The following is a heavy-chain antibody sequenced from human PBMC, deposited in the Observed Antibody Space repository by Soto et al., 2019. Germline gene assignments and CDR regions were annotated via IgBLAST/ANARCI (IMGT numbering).Heavy chain of an antibody. CDR3: ARAQSSYLDY. CDR2: INAGNGNT. J-gene: IGHJ4*02. CDR1: GYTFTSYG. Sequence: ASVKVSCKASGYTFTSYGISWVRQAPGQRLEWMGWINAGNGNTKYSQKFQGRVTITRDTSASTAYMELSSLRSEDTAVYYCARAQSSYLDYWGQGTLVTVSS. D-gene: IGHD4-4*01. V-gene: IGHV1-3*01.